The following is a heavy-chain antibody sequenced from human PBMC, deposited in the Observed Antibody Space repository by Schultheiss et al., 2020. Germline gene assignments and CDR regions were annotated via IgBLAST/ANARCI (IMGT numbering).Heavy chain of an antibody. J-gene: IGHJ4*02. CDR2: VVPSSGNT. CDR3: ARYGDTYGPVFDY. Sequence: ASVKVSCKVSGYTLTELSMHWVRQATGQGLEWMGWVVPSSGNTGYAQKFQGRVTMTRNTSISTAYMELSSLRSDDTAVYYCARYGDTYGPVFDYWSQGTLVTVSS. CDR1: GYTLTELS. D-gene: IGHD5-18*01. V-gene: IGHV1-8*01.